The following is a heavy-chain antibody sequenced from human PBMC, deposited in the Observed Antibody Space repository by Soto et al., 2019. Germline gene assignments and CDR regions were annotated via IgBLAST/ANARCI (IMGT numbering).Heavy chain of an antibody. CDR1: GLIFSRYW. CDR3: SRDPRLHGIWIVGGWPDY. Sequence: EVQLEESGGGWVQPGGSLRLSCTGSGLIFSRYWMSWVRQAPGKGLEWVANIKQDGSETYYVDSVKGRFTISRDNAKNLLFLRMNSLRAEDTAVYYCSRDPRLHGIWIVGGWPDYWGHRTLV. J-gene: IGHJ4*01. D-gene: IGHD2-2*03. CDR2: IKQDGSET. V-gene: IGHV3-7*01.